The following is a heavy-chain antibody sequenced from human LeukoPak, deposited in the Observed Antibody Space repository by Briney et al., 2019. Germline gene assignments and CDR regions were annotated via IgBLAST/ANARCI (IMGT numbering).Heavy chain of an antibody. Sequence: GGSLRLSWAASGLTFSSYEMSSARHPAGSGLEWVSSISSSSSTIYYAASVKGRFTISRDNAKNSLYLQMNSLRAEDTAVYYCARGGYSGYEIEFDYWGQGTLVTVSS. CDR1: GLTFSSYE. V-gene: IGHV3-48*03. J-gene: IGHJ4*02. D-gene: IGHD5-12*01. CDR2: ISSSSSTI. CDR3: ARGGYSGYEIEFDY.